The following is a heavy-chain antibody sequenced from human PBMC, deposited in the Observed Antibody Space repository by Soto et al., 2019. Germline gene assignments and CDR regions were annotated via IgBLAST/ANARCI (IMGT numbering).Heavy chain of an antibody. Sequence: SETLSLTCAVYGGSFSGYYWSWIRQPPGKGLEWIGEINHSGSTNYNPSLKSRVTISVDTSKNQFSLKLSSVTAADTAVYYCARTYSSGWRSLLDYWGQGTLVTVSS. CDR2: INHSGST. J-gene: IGHJ4*02. CDR1: GGSFSGYY. V-gene: IGHV4-34*01. CDR3: ARTYSSGWRSLLDY. D-gene: IGHD6-19*01.